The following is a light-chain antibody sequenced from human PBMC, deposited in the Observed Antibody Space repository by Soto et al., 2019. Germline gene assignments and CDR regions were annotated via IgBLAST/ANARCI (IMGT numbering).Light chain of an antibody. J-gene: IGLJ2*01. V-gene: IGLV2-14*01. CDR2: DVS. CDR3: SSYTTSSPHVV. CDR1: SSDVGSYNY. Sequence: QSALTQPASVSGSPGQSITISCTGTSSDVGSYNYVSWYQQYPGKAPKLMIYDVSNRPSGVSYRFYGSKSGNTASLTISGLQAEDEADYYCSSYTTSSPHVVFGGGTKLTVL.